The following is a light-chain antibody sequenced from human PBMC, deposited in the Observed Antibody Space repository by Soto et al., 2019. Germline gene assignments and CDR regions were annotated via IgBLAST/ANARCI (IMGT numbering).Light chain of an antibody. CDR1: QSISKS. CDR2: AAS. CDR3: QQSFNSPMFT. Sequence: DIQMTQSPSSLSASVGDRVTITCRSSQSISKSVNWYQQKPGKAPKLLIYAASTLQDGVPSRFSGSGSSTDFTLTISSLQPDDFATYYCQQSFNSPMFTFGQGTNLEIK. J-gene: IGKJ2*01. V-gene: IGKV1-39*01.